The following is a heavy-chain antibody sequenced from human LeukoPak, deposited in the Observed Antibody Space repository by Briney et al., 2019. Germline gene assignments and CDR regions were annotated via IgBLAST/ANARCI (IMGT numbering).Heavy chain of an antibody. J-gene: IGHJ4*02. Sequence: GGYLRLSCSVSGVTFRNYGMHWVRQAPGKGLEWVALISSDGIDKLYGASVKGRFTISRDGSKSTLYLQMNSLTAEDTAVYYCTTKVMRGNLGDDYDDWGQGTLVTVSS. D-gene: IGHD5-12*01. CDR2: ISSDGIDK. CDR1: GVTFRNYG. V-gene: IGHV3-30*03. CDR3: TTKVMRGNLGDDYDD.